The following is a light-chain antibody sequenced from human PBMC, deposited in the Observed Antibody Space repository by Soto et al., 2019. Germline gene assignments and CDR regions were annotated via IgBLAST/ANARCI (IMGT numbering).Light chain of an antibody. CDR3: TSWTTSTTMI. CDR2: DVN. J-gene: IGLJ2*01. Sequence: QSALTQPASVSGSPGQSITISCTGTSSDVGGYNYVSWYQQHPGEVPKLILYDVNVRPSGVSNRFSGSKSGNTASLTISGLQAEDEADYYCTSWTTSTTMIFGGGTKLTVL. V-gene: IGLV2-14*03. CDR1: SSDVGGYNY.